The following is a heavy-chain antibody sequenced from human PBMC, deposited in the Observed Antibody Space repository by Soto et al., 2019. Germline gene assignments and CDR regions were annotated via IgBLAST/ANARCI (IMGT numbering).Heavy chain of an antibody. CDR1: GFTSSNYA. V-gene: IGHV3-23*01. J-gene: IGHJ4*02. CDR2: ISGSVGST. CDR3: ARGTYYYDSSGKYYFDY. Sequence: SLRLSCAASGFTSSNYAMNWVRQAPGKGLAWGSGISGSVGSTFYADSAKGRFTISRDNSKNTLYLQLNSLRAEDTAVYYCARGTYYYDSSGKYYFDYWGQGTLVTVSS. D-gene: IGHD3-22*01.